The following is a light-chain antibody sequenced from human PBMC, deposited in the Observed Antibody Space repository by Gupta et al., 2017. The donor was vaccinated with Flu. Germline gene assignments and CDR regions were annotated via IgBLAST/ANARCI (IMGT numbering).Light chain of an antibody. CDR2: WAS. CDR1: QSVLYSSNNNNY. V-gene: IGKV4-1*01. J-gene: IGKJ1*01. CDR3: QQYYSAPQT. Sequence: DIVMTQSPDSLAVSLGERATINCKSSQSVLYSSNNNNYVAWYQQKPGQPPRLLIYWASSRGSGVPDRFSGSGSGTDFTLTISSLQAEDVAVYYCQQYYSAPQTFGQGTKVEIK.